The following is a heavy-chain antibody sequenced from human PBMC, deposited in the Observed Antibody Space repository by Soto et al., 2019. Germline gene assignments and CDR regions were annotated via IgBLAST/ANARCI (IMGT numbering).Heavy chain of an antibody. Sequence: EVQLVESGGGLVQPGGSLRLSCAASGFTFSSHSMNWVRQAPGKGLEWISYISSSSSNMYYADSVRGRFTISRDNAKNSLHLQMNSLRDEDTAVYYCARDRYGDYVSEYRGQGTLVTVSS. CDR3: ARDRYGDYVSEY. D-gene: IGHD4-17*01. V-gene: IGHV3-48*02. J-gene: IGHJ4*02. CDR2: ISSSSSNM. CDR1: GFTFSSHS.